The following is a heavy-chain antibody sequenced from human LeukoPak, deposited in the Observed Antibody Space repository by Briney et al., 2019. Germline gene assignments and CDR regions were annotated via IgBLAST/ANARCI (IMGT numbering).Heavy chain of an antibody. J-gene: IGHJ3*02. CDR1: GFTFSSYA. CDR2: SSVSGGST. D-gene: IGHD3-10*01. V-gene: IGHV3-23*01. Sequence: GGSLRLACAASGFTFSSYAMSWVRQAPGKGLEWVSASSVSGGSTYYADSVKGRFTISRDNSKNTLYLQMNSLRAEDTAVYYCAKVGEGLFDIWGQGTMVTVSS. CDR3: AKVGEGLFDI.